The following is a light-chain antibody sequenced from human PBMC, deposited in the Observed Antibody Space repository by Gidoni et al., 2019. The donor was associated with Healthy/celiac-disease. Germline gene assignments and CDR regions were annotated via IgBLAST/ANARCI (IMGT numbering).Light chain of an antibody. CDR2: GAS. J-gene: IGKJ3*01. CDR3: QQYGSAPT. CDR1: QSVSSSY. V-gene: IGKV3-20*01. Sequence: EIVLTQSTGTLSLSPGERATLSCTASQSVSSSYLAWYQQKPGQAPRLLIYGASSRATGIPDRCSGSGSGTDFTLTISRLEPEDCAVYYCQQYGSAPTFGPXTKVDIK.